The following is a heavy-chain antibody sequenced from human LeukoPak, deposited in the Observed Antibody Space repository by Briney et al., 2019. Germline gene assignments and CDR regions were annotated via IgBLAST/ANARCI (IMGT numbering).Heavy chain of an antibody. CDR3: ARDGGGLCSSTSCYTNWFDP. D-gene: IGHD2-2*02. Sequence: GASVKVSCKAFGYTFTSYGISWVRQAPGQGLEWIGWISAYNGNTNYAQKLKGRVTMTTDTSTSTAYMELRSLRSDDTAVYYCARDGGGLCSSTSCYTNWFDPWGQGTLVTVSS. CDR2: ISAYNGNT. CDR1: GYTFTSYG. J-gene: IGHJ5*02. V-gene: IGHV1-18*01.